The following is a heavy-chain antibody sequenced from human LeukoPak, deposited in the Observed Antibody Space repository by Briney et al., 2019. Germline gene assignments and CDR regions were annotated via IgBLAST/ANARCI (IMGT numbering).Heavy chain of an antibody. D-gene: IGHD3-10*01. V-gene: IGHV4-34*01. CDR2: INHSGST. Sequence: SETLSLTCAVYGGSFSGYYWSWIRQPPGKGLEWIGEINHSGSTNYNPSLKSRVTISVDTSKNQFSLKLSSVTAADTAVYYCASWVTMVRGVIIYNWFDPWGQGTLVTVSS. J-gene: IGHJ5*02. CDR3: ASWVTMVRGVIIYNWFDP. CDR1: GGSFSGYY.